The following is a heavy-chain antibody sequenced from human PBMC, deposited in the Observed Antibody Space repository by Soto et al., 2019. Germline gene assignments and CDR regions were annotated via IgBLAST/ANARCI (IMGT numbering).Heavy chain of an antibody. J-gene: IGHJ6*02. Sequence: EVQLVESGGGLVQPGRSLRLSCAASGFTFDDYAMHWVRQAPGKGLEWVSGISWNSGSIGYADSVKGRFTISRDNAKNSLYLQMNSLRAEDTALYYCAKDPAAMVGGVDVWGQGTMVTVSS. V-gene: IGHV3-9*01. CDR1: GFTFDDYA. D-gene: IGHD2-2*01. CDR2: ISWNSGSI. CDR3: AKDPAAMVGGVDV.